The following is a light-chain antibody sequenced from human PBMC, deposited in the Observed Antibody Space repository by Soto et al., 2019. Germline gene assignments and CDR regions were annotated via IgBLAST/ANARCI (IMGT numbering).Light chain of an antibody. CDR1: QSINNK. CDR3: QQRNNWPPIT. Sequence: EIVMTQSPATLSVSPGERVTLSCRASQSINNKVAWYQQKPGQAPRLLIYGASTRATGISARFSGSGSGTEFTLTISSLQSEDFAVYYCQQRNNWPPITFGQGTRLEIK. J-gene: IGKJ5*01. CDR2: GAS. V-gene: IGKV3-15*01.